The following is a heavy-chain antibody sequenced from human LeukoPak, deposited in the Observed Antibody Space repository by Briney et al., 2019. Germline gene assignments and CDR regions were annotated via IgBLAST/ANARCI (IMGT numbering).Heavy chain of an antibody. CDR2: ISAYNGNT. J-gene: IGHJ4*02. Sequence: ASVKVSCKASGYTFTSYGISWVRQAPGQGLEWMGWISAYNGNTNYAQKLQGRVTMTTDTSTSTAYMELRSLRSDDTAVYYCARDNLWDYSSSSDYWGQGTLVTVSS. CDR1: GYTFTSYG. V-gene: IGHV1-18*01. D-gene: IGHD6-13*01. CDR3: ARDNLWDYSSSSDY.